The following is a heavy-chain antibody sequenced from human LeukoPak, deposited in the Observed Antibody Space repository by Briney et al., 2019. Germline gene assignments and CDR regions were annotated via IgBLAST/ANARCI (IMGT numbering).Heavy chain of an antibody. Sequence: PSETLSLTCTVSGGSISSGDYYWSWIRQPPGKGLEWIGYIYYSGSTYYNPSLKSRVTISVDTSKNQFSLKLSSVTAADTAVYYCARGRGYSYGLFLYWGQGTLVTVSS. CDR1: GGSISSGDYY. CDR3: ARGRGYSYGLFLY. CDR2: IYYSGST. J-gene: IGHJ4*02. V-gene: IGHV4-30-4*01. D-gene: IGHD5-18*01.